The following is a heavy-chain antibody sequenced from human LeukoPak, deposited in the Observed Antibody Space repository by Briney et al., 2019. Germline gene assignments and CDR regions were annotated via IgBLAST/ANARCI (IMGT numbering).Heavy chain of an antibody. J-gene: IGHJ4*02. CDR2: ISGSGGST. CDR1: GFTFNSYA. Sequence: PGGSLRLSCAASGFTFNSYAMTWVRQAPGKGLEWVSSISGSGGSTYYADSVKGRFNISRDNSKNTLYLQLNSLRAEDTAVYYCAKDWSYFDYWGRGTLVSVSS. V-gene: IGHV3-23*01. CDR3: AKDWSYFDY.